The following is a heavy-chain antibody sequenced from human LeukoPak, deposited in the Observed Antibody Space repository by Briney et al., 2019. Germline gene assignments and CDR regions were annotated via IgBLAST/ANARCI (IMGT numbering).Heavy chain of an antibody. V-gene: IGHV4-39*01. CDR2: IYYSGST. CDR1: GGSIISSSYY. Sequence: SETLSLTCTVSGGSIISSSYYWGWIRQPPGKGLEWIGTIYYSGSTYYNPSLKSRVTISVDTSKNQFSLKLSSVTAADTAVYSCARTAYSSGGPNLDYWARETLATVS. J-gene: IGHJ4*02. D-gene: IGHD6-19*01. CDR3: ARTAYSSGGPNLDY.